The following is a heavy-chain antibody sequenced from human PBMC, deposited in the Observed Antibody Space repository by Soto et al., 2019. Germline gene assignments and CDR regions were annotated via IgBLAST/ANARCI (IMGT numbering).Heavy chain of an antibody. CDR1: GFTFSSYW. V-gene: IGHV3-7*01. D-gene: IGHD2-15*01. CDR2: IKQDGSEK. J-gene: IGHJ4*02. CDR3: ASLTGYCSGGSCYV. Sequence: VQLVESGGGLVQPGGSLRLSCAASGFTFSSYWMSWVRQAPGKGLEWVANIKQDGSEKYYVDSVKGRFTISRDNAKNSLYLQMNSLRAEDTAVYYCASLTGYCSGGSCYVWGQGTLVTVSS.